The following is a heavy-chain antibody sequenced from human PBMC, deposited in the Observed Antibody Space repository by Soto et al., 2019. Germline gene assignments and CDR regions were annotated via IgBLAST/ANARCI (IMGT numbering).Heavy chain of an antibody. J-gene: IGHJ4*02. CDR2: IYYSGST. V-gene: IGHV4-59*01. Sequence: PSETLSLTCTVSGGTISSYYWSWIRQPPGKGLEWIGYIYYSGSTSYNPSLKSRVTISVDTSKNQFSLRLSSVTAADTAVYYCARYSGTYYVYWGPGTLVTVSS. CDR1: GGTISSYY. D-gene: IGHD1-26*01. CDR3: ARYSGTYYVY.